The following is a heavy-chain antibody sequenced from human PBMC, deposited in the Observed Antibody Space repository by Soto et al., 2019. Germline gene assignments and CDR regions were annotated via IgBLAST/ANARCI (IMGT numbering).Heavy chain of an antibody. CDR3: ARSPYAHCSSTSCYAGAFDI. J-gene: IGHJ3*02. CDR2: INAGSGNT. V-gene: IGHV1-3*01. D-gene: IGHD2-2*01. Sequence: ASVKVSCKASGYTFTSYAMHWVRQAPGQRLEWMGWINAGSGNTEYSQKFQGRVTITRDTSASTAYMELSSLRSEDTAVYYCARSPYAHCSSTSCYAGAFDIWGQGTMVTVSS. CDR1: GYTFTSYA.